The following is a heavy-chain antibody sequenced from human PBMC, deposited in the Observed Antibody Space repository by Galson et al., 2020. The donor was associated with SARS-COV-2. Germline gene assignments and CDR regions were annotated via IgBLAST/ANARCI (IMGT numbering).Heavy chain of an antibody. CDR2: INHSGST. Sequence: TLSLTCAVYGGSFSGYYWSWIRQPPGKGLEWIGEINHSGSTNYNPSLKSRVTISVDTSKNQFSLKLSSVTAADTAVYYCAGYDYLELGHAFDIWGQGTMVTVSS. CDR1: GGSFSGYY. CDR3: AGYDYLELGHAFDI. J-gene: IGHJ3*02. D-gene: IGHD5-12*01. V-gene: IGHV4-34*01.